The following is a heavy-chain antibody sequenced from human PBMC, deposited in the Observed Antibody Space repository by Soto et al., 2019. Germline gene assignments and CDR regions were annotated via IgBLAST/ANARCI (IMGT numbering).Heavy chain of an antibody. CDR1: GYSFTSYW. J-gene: IGHJ4*02. V-gene: IGHV5-51*01. CDR3: ARRGYCSSTSCYRFDY. Sequence: GESLKISCKGSGYSFTSYWIGWVRQMPGKGLEWMGISYPGDSDTRYSPSFQGQVTNSADKSISTAYRQWSSLKAADTAMYYCARRGYCSSTSCYRFDYWGQGTLVTVSS. D-gene: IGHD2-2*03. CDR2: SYPGDSDT.